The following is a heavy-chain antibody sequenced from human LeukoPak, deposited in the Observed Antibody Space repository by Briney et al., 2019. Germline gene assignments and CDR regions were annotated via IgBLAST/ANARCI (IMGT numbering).Heavy chain of an antibody. CDR3: AREVDYGDYVHFDY. V-gene: IGHV3-74*01. J-gene: IGHJ4*02. CDR2: INGDGNRL. D-gene: IGHD4-17*01. Sequence: GESLRLSCAASGFTFSNYWLHWVRQVPGKGLMWVSRINGDGNRLNYADSVKGRFTISRDNSKNTLYLQMNSLRAEDTAVYYCAREVDYGDYVHFDYWGQGTLVTVSS. CDR1: GFTFSNYW.